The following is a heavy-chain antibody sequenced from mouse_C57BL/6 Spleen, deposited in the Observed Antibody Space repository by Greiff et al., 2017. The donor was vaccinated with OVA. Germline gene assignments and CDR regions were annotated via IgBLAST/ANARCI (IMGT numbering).Heavy chain of an antibody. CDR1: GYTFTSYW. CDR2: IYPSDSET. D-gene: IGHD4-1*01. Sequence: VQLQQSGAELVRPGSSVKLSCKASGYTFTSYWMDWVKQRPGQGLEWIGNIYPSDSETHYNQKFKDKATLTVDKSSSTAYMQLSSLTSEDSAVYYCARALSGTTGAMDYWGQGTSVTVSS. CDR3: ARALSGTTGAMDY. V-gene: IGHV1-61*01. J-gene: IGHJ4*01.